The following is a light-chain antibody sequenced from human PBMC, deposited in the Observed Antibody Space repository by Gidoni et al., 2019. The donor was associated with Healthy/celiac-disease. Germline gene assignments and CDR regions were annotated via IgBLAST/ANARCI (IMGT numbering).Light chain of an antibody. CDR3: MQALQTPCS. CDR1: QSLLHSNGYNY. J-gene: IGKJ2*04. Sequence: DIVMTQSPLSLPVTPGEPASISCRSSQSLLHSNGYNYLDWYLQKPGQSPQLLIYLGSNRASGVPDRFSGSGSGTDFTLNISRVEAEDVGVYYCMQALQTPCSFGQXTKLEIK. V-gene: IGKV2-28*01. CDR2: LGS.